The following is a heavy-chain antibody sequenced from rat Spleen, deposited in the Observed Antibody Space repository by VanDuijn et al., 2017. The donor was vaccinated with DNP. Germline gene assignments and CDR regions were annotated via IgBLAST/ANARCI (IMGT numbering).Heavy chain of an antibody. CDR1: GFTFSDYY. V-gene: IGHV5-20*01. D-gene: IGHD1-7*01. CDR2: ITYDGGNT. J-gene: IGHJ3*01. Sequence: EVQLVESGGGLVQPRRSLKLSCTASGFTFSDYYMAWVRQDTTKGLEWVEYITYDGGNTYYRDSLKGRFTISRDNAKSTLYLQMNSLRSEDMATYYSATSSYYGYDYGFAYWGQCTLVTVSS. CDR3: ATSSYYGYDYGFAY.